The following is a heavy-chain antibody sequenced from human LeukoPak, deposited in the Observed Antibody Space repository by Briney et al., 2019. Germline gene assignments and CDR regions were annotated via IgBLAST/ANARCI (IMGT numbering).Heavy chain of an antibody. CDR1: GLTFRDTW. J-gene: IGHJ4*02. V-gene: IGHV3-15*01. D-gene: IGHD2-15*01. CDR2: IKTKTEGGTS. CDR3: APNRYFSGANLITQYFDN. Sequence: GGSLRLSCAGSGLTFRDTWMSWIRQAPGKGLEWIGRIKTKTEGGTSEDAPSLKGRFTISRDDSESDHYLQMNSLQADSPRVEDMAPNRYFSGANLITQYFDNWGQGTLVTVSS.